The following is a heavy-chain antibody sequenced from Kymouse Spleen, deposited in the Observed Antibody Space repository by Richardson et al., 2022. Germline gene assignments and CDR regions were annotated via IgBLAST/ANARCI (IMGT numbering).Heavy chain of an antibody. V-gene: IGHV3-33*01. Sequence: QVQLVESGGGVVQPGRSLRLSCAASGFTFSSYGMHWVRQAPGKGLEWVAVIWYDGSNKYYADSVKGRFTISRDNSKNTLYLQMNSLRAEDTAVYYCARDNITIFGVVDYWGQGTLVTVSS. D-gene: IGHD3-3*01. CDR1: GFTFSSYG. CDR2: IWYDGSNK. CDR3: ARDNITIFGVVDY. J-gene: IGHJ4*02.